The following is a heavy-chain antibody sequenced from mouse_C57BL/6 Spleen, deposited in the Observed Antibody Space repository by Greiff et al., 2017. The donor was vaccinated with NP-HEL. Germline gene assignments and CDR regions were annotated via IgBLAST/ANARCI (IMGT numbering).Heavy chain of an antibody. Sequence: QVQLQQSGAELVKPGASVKISCKASGYAFSSYWMNWVKQRPGKGLEWIGQIYPGDGDTNYNGKFKGKATLTADKSSSTAYMQLSSLTSEDSAVYFCARSDYYRSSPYAMDYWGQGTSVTVSS. V-gene: IGHV1-80*01. CDR2: IYPGDGDT. D-gene: IGHD1-1*01. J-gene: IGHJ4*01. CDR3: ARSDYYRSSPYAMDY. CDR1: GYAFSSYW.